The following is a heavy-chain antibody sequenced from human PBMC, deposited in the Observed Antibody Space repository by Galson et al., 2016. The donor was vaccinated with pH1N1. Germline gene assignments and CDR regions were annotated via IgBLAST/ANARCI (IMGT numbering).Heavy chain of an antibody. D-gene: IGHD1-20*01. V-gene: IGHV1-69*13. CDR3: ARAAGYNLNGEYDY. Sequence: SVKVSCKASGVSFSSNAISWVRQAPGQGLEWMGGIVPMFRTTYYAQKFQGRVTITADELATTAFMELSSLRSEDTAVYYCARAAGYNLNGEYDYWGQGTLGAVSS. J-gene: IGHJ4*02. CDR2: IVPMFRTT. CDR1: GVSFSSNA.